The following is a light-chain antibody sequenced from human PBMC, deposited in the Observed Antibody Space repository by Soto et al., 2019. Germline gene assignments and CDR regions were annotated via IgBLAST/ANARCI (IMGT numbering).Light chain of an antibody. CDR1: QSISTH. CDR3: QQYNTWPPIT. V-gene: IGKV3-15*01. CDR2: GAS. J-gene: IGKJ5*01. Sequence: EIVMTQSPATLSVSPGERATFSCRASQSISTHLAWFQHRPGQAPRLLIYGASTRATGIPATFSGSGSGTEFTLTINSLQSDDFAVYFCQQYNTWPPITFGHGTRLQI.